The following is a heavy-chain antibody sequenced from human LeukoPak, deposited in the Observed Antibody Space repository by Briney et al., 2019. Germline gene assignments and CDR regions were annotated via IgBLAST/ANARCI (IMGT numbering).Heavy chain of an antibody. CDR1: GGSISSYY. CDR3: ARGLRGIMAGFDY. D-gene: IGHD6-19*01. J-gene: IGHJ4*02. CDR2: IYYSGST. Sequence: SETRSLTCTVAGGSISSYYWSWIRQPPGKGLEWDGYIYYSGSTNYNPSLKSRVTISVDTSKNQFSLKLTSVTAADTAVYYCARGLRGIMAGFDYWGQGTLVTVSS. V-gene: IGHV4-59*01.